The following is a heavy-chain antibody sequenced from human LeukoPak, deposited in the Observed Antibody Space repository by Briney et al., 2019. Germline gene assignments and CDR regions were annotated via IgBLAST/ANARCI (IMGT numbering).Heavy chain of an antibody. Sequence: PGGSLRLSCAASGFTFSSYEMNWVRQAPGKGLEWVSYVSSSGSTIYYAESVKGRFTISRDSAKNSLYLQMNSLRAEDTAVYYCASFYYDFWSGNFDYWGQGTLVTVSS. D-gene: IGHD3-3*01. V-gene: IGHV3-48*03. CDR1: GFTFSSYE. CDR3: ASFYYDFWSGNFDY. J-gene: IGHJ4*02. CDR2: VSSSGSTI.